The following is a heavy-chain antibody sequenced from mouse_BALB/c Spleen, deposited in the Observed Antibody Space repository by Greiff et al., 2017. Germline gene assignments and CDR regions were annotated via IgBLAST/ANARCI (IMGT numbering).Heavy chain of an antibody. D-gene: IGHD1-1*01. Sequence: EVQRVESGGGLVKPGGSLKLSCAASGFSFSSYAMSWVRQSPEKRLEWVAEISSGGSYTYYPDTVTGRFTITRDKAKNTLYLEMSSLRSEDTAMYYCARAGDYGSSPYAMDYWGQGTSVTVSS. J-gene: IGHJ4*01. V-gene: IGHV5-9-4*01. CDR3: ARAGDYGSSPYAMDY. CDR2: ISSGGSYT. CDR1: GFSFSSYA.